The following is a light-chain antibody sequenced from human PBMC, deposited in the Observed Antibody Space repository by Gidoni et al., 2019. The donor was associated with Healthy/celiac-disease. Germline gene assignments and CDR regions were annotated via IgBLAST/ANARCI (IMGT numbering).Light chain of an antibody. CDR2: AAS. J-gene: IGKJ2*01. V-gene: IGKV1-9*01. CDR1: QRISSY. CDR3: QQLNSYPPSYT. Sequence: DIQLTQSPSFLSASVGDRVTITCRASQRISSYLAWYQQKPGKAPKLLIYAASTLHSGVPSRFSGSGSGTEFTLTISSLQPEDFATYYGQQLNSYPPSYTFGQGTKLEIK.